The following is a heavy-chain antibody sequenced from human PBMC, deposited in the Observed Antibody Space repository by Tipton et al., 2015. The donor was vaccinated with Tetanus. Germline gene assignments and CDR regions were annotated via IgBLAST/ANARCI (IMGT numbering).Heavy chain of an antibody. CDR2: INHSGGT. CDR3: ARLTYTRYFDL. D-gene: IGHD4-11*01. Sequence: TLSLTCAVSGGAFSGYYWSWIRQSPGEGLEWIGAINHSGGTNYNPSLRSRVTMSIDTSQKQVSLKLSSVTAADTAVYYCARLTYTRYFDLWGQGTLVTVSS. V-gene: IGHV4-34*01. CDR1: GGAFSGYY. J-gene: IGHJ4*02.